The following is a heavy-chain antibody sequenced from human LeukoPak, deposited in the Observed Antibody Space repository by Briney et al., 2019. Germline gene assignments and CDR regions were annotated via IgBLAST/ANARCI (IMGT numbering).Heavy chain of an antibody. D-gene: IGHD1-26*01. Sequence: GGSLRLSCAVSGFSVTNNYMSWVRQAPGKGLEWVSVFYVGGATYYADSVKGRFTISRDNSKNTIYLQMNSLRAEDTAVYYCAKGPVSAIVGATTLDYWGQGTLVTVSS. CDR2: FYVGGAT. J-gene: IGHJ4*02. V-gene: IGHV3-53*01. CDR1: GFSVTNNY. CDR3: AKGPVSAIVGATTLDY.